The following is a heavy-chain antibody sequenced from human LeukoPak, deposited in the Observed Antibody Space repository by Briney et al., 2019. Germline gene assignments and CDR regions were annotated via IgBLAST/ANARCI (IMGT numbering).Heavy chain of an antibody. CDR1: GGTFSSYA. J-gene: IGHJ3*02. CDR2: IIPIFGTA. V-gene: IGHV1-69*06. CDR3: ARDPGDHYYDSSGYPNDAFDI. D-gene: IGHD3-22*01. Sequence: SVKVSCKASGGTFSSYAISWVRQAPGQGLEWMGGIIPIFGTANYAQKFQGRVTITADKSTSTAYMELSSLRSEDTAVYYCARDPGDHYYDSSGYPNDAFDIWGQGTMVTVSS.